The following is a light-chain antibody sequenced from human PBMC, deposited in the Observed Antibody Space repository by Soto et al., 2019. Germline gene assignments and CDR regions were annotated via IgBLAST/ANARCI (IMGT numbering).Light chain of an antibody. CDR3: QQCYNWPQWT. J-gene: IGKJ1*01. CDR1: QSVGTF. CDR2: DAS. V-gene: IGKV3-11*01. Sequence: IVLTQSPATLSLSPGERATLSCRASQSVGTFFAWYQQKPGQAPRLLIYDASNRATGIPARFSGSGSGTDFTLTISSLEPEDFALYYCQQCYNWPQWTFGQGTKVDIK.